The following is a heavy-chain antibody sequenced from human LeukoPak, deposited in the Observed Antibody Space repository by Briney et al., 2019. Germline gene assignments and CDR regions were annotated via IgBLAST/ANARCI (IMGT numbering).Heavy chain of an antibody. V-gene: IGHV7-4-1*02. CDR3: AREIAVAGSWVFAFDI. CDR1: GYTFTSYA. J-gene: IGHJ3*02. Sequence: GASVKVSCKASGYTFTSYAMNWVRQAPGQGLEWMGWINTNTGNPTYAQGFTGRFVFSLDTSVSTAYLQISSLKAEDTAVYYCAREIAVAGSWVFAFDIWGQGTMVTVSS. D-gene: IGHD6-19*01. CDR2: INTNTGNP.